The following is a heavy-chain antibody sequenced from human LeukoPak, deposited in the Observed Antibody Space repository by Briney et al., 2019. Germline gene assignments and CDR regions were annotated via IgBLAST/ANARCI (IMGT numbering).Heavy chain of an antibody. V-gene: IGHV1-46*01. CDR2: INPSGGST. D-gene: IGHD2-2*01. J-gene: IGHJ6*04. CDR1: GYTFTSYY. Sequence: GASVKVSCKASGYTFTSYYMHRVRQAPGQGLEWMGIINPSGGSTSYARKFQGRVTMTRDTSTSTVYMELSSLRSEDTAVYYCARDEVGYCSSTSCRPYYYYYGMDVWGKGTTVTVSS. CDR3: ARDEVGYCSSTSCRPYYYYYGMDV.